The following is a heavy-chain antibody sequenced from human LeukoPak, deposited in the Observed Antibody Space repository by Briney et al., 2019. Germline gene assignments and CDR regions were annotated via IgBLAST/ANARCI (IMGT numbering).Heavy chain of an antibody. D-gene: IGHD1-26*01. CDR2: IRSKANSYAT. J-gene: IGHJ6*02. Sequence: GGSLKLSCAASGFTFSGSAMHWVRQASGKGLEWVGRIRSKANSYATAYAASVKGRFTISRDDSKNTAYLQMNSLKTEDTAVYYCTRHVELPLGINYYYYYGMDVWGQGTTVTVSS. CDR1: GFTFSGSA. CDR3: TRHVELPLGINYYYYYGMDV. V-gene: IGHV3-73*01.